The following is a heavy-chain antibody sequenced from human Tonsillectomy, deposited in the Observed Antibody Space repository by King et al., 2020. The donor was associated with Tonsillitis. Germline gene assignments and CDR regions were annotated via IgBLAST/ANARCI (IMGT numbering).Heavy chain of an antibody. Sequence: QLVQSGADVKKPGASVKVSCRTSGFDFTRFYVHWVRQAPGQGLEWMGKINPATGSTTYAQDFQGRVTMTRGTSMNTVFMELSSLRSDDTAVYYCATLPPGLSASGTLDCWGQGTLVTVSS. J-gene: IGHJ4*02. V-gene: IGHV1-46*01. CDR3: ATLPPGLSASGTLDC. CDR2: INPATGST. CDR1: GFDFTRFY. D-gene: IGHD1-1*01.